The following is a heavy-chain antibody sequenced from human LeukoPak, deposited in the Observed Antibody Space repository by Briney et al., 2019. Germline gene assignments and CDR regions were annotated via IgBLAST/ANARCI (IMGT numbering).Heavy chain of an antibody. CDR2: IYPGDSVA. CDR3: ARRSNYYSFDY. J-gene: IGHJ4*02. D-gene: IGHD1-7*01. V-gene: IGHV5-51*01. Sequence: GESLKISCQGSGYSFTSYWIGWVRQMPGKGLEWMGIIYPGDSVARHSPSFQGQVTISADKSISTAYLQWSSLKASDTAIYYCARRSNYYSFDYWGQGTLVTVSS. CDR1: GYSFTSYW.